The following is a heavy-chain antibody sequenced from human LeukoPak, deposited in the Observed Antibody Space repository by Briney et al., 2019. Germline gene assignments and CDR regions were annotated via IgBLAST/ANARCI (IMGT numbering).Heavy chain of an antibody. J-gene: IGHJ4*02. D-gene: IGHD4-17*01. V-gene: IGHV3-23*01. CDR2: VSASGVPGT. Sequence: PGGSLRLSCAASGFSFRDYSMTWVRQAPGKGLQFVAIVSASGVPGTYNTDSVRGRFTISRDKSKNTLYLQMNSLGAEDTARYYCARGSSTLTRHLDYWGQGTPVTVSS. CDR3: ARGSSTLTRHLDY. CDR1: GFSFRDYS.